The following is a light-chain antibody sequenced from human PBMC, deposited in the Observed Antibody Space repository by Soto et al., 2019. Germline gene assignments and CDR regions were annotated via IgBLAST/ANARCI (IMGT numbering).Light chain of an antibody. CDR2: GAS. V-gene: IGKV3-20*01. CDR1: QSVSSSY. J-gene: IGKJ2*01. CDR3: QQYGSSPLYT. Sequence: EIVLTQSPGTLSLSPGERATLSCRASQSVSSSYLAWYQQKPGQAPRLLIYGASSRATGIPDRFSGSGSATDVTLTISRLEPEDFAVYYCQQYGSSPLYTFGQGTKVEIK.